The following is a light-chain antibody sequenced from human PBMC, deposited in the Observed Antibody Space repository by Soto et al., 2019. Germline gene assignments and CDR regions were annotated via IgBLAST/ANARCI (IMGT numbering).Light chain of an antibody. CDR2: KAS. V-gene: IGKV1-5*03. CDR1: QSISSY. Sequence: IPMTQSPSSLSASDRDRVTITCRASQSISSYLNWYQQKPGKAPKLLIYKASTLKSGVPSRFSGSGSGTEFTLTISSLQPDDFATYYCQQYNSYSPQTFAQGTKVDTK. CDR3: QQYNSYSPQT. J-gene: IGKJ1*01.